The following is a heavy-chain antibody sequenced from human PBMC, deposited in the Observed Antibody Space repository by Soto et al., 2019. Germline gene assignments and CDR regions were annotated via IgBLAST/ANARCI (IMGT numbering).Heavy chain of an antibody. J-gene: IGHJ6*02. CDR3: VMVDNYVTPTPQDV. V-gene: IGHV1-18*01. CDR2: ISPYTGNT. CDR1: GYICVNYG. Sequence: QVQLVQSGDEVKKPGASVKVSCKASGYICVNYGIAWVRQAPGQGLEWMGWISPYTGNTHSATKVQGRLTMTTDTPTSTAYIDLGSLTSDDTAVYYCVMVDNYVTPTPQDVWGQGTTVTVSS. D-gene: IGHD3-16*01.